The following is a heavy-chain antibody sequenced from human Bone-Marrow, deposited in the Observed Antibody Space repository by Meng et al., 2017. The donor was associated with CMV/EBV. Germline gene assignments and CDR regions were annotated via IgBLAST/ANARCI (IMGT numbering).Heavy chain of an antibody. CDR2: IYPGDSDT. D-gene: IGHD2/OR15-2a*01. CDR3: ARLPNIDAFDI. J-gene: IGHJ3*02. V-gene: IGHV5-51*01. Sequence: CKGSGYTFTNYWFDWVRQMPGKGLEWMGIIYPGDSDTRYSPSFQGQVTMSADKSVSTAYLQWSSLKASDTAMYYCARLPNIDAFDIWGQGTMVTVSS. CDR1: GYTFTNYW.